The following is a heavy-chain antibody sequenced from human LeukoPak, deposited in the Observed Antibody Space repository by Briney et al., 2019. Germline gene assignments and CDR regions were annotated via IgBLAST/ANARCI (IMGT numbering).Heavy chain of an antibody. D-gene: IGHD6-19*01. Sequence: GESLKISCKGSGYSFTSYWIGWVRQMPGKGLEWMGIIYAGDSDTRYRPSFQGQVTISADKSVSTAYLQWSSLKASDTAMYYCARRPLYSSGAFDTWGQGTMVTVSS. CDR2: IYAGDSDT. CDR1: GYSFTSYW. V-gene: IGHV5-51*01. J-gene: IGHJ3*02. CDR3: ARRPLYSSGAFDT.